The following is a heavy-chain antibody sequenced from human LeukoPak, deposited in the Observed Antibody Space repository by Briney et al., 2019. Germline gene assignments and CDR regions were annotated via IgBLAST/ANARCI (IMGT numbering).Heavy chain of an antibody. CDR3: AREYSSGWYIVDY. D-gene: IGHD6-19*01. V-gene: IGHV3-11*01. CDR1: GFTFSTYW. CDR2: ISSSGSSI. Sequence: GGSLRLSCAASGFTFSTYWMHWIRQAPGKGLEWVSYISSSGSSIYYADSVKGRFTISRDNAKNSLYLQMNSLRAEDTAVYYCAREYSSGWYIVDYWGQGTLVTVSS. J-gene: IGHJ4*02.